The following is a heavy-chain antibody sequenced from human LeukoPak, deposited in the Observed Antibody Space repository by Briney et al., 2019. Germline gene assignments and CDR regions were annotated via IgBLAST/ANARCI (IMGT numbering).Heavy chain of an antibody. J-gene: IGHJ4*02. CDR1: GGSINSYY. Sequence: SETLSLTCTVSGGSINSYYWSWIRQPPGKGLEWIGYIYYTGSTNYNPSLKSRVTISIDTSKNQFSLKVSSVTAADTAVYYCAREPRDGFHFDYWGQGTLVTVSS. D-gene: IGHD5-24*01. CDR3: AREPRDGFHFDY. V-gene: IGHV4-59*01. CDR2: IYYTGST.